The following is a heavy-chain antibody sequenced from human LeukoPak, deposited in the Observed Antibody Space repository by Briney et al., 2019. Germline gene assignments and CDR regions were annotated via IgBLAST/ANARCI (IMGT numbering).Heavy chain of an antibody. CDR3: AKVRTYGSGSYYNGFDY. CDR2: IGTGDDT. D-gene: IGHD3-10*01. Sequence: GGSLRLSCAASGFTFSTYDMHWVRQATGKGLEWVSAIGTGDDTYYSGSVKGRFTISRDDAKNSLYLQMNSLRAEDTAVYYCAKVRTYGSGSYYNGFDYWGQGTLVTVSS. CDR1: GFTFSTYD. J-gene: IGHJ4*02. V-gene: IGHV3-13*01.